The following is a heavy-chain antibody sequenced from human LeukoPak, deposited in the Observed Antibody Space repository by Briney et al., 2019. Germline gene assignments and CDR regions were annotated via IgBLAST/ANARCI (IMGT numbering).Heavy chain of an antibody. Sequence: GGSLGLSCAASGFTFSDYYVGWIRQAPGKGLEWVSYISSSGSTIYYADSVKGRFTISRDNAKNSLYLQMNSLRAEDTAVYYCARVGPIMVRGVMTFDYWGQGTLVTVSS. V-gene: IGHV3-11*01. CDR3: ARVGPIMVRGVMTFDY. CDR2: ISSSGSTI. D-gene: IGHD3-10*01. J-gene: IGHJ4*02. CDR1: GFTFSDYY.